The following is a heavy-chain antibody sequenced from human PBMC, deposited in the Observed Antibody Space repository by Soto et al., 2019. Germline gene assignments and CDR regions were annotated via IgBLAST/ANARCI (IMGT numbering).Heavy chain of an antibody. D-gene: IGHD1-1*01. J-gene: IGHJ1*01. CDR1: GGSISSGGYS. Sequence: SETLSLTCAVSGGSISSGGYSWSWIRQPPGKGLEWIGYIYHSGSTYYNPSLKSRVTISVDRSKNQFSLKLSSVTAADTAVYYCARGGTAEYFQHWGQGTLVTVSS. CDR3: ARGGTAEYFQH. V-gene: IGHV4-30-2*01. CDR2: IYHSGST.